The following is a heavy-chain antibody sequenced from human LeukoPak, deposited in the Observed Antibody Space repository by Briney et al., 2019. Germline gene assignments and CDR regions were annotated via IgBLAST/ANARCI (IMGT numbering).Heavy chain of an antibody. J-gene: IGHJ4*02. Sequence: GGSLRLSCAASGFTFSTYAVNWVRQAPGKGLEWVSTSGSGDSTYYADSVKGRFTISRDNSKDTLYLQMSSVRVDDTAVYYCXXXXXXXXXXXXFYWGYYFDSWGQGILVTVST. CDR2: SGSGDST. CDR1: GFTFSTYA. D-gene: IGHD7-27*01. V-gene: IGHV3-23*01. CDR3: XXXXXXXXXXXXFYWGYYFDS.